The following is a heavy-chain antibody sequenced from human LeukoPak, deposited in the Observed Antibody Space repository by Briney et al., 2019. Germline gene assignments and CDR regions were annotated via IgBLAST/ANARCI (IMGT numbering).Heavy chain of an antibody. Sequence: ASVKVSCKASGYTFTSYGISWVRQAPGQGLEWMGWISAYNGNTNYAQKLQGRVTMTTDTSTSTAYMELRSLRSDDTAVYYGASGQTQYYYDSSGYGEFDYWGQGTLVTVSS. D-gene: IGHD3-22*01. CDR1: GYTFTSYG. CDR3: ASGQTQYYYDSSGYGEFDY. V-gene: IGHV1-18*01. CDR2: ISAYNGNT. J-gene: IGHJ4*02.